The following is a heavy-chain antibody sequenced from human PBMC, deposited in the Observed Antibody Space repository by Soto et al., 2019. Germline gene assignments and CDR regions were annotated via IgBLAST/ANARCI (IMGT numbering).Heavy chain of an antibody. CDR1: SGSISSSNW. CDR2: IYHSGST. Sequence: QVQLQESGPGLVKPSGTLSLTCAVSSGSISSSNWGSWVRQPPGKGLEWIGEIYHSGSTNYNTSLKSRVTISVDKSKIQFSLKLSSVTAADTAVYYCARDTAVAGTSYYYYYMDVWGKGTTVTVSS. J-gene: IGHJ6*03. CDR3: ARDTAVAGTSYYYYYMDV. V-gene: IGHV4-4*02. D-gene: IGHD6-19*01.